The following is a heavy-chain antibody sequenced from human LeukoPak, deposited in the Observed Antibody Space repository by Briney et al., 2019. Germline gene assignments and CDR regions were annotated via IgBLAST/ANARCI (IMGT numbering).Heavy chain of an antibody. CDR3: ARDRSPLRITRYNWFDP. D-gene: IGHD3-3*01. CDR1: GGSISSGGYS. Sequence: PSETLSLTCAVSGGSISSGGYSWSWIRQPPGKGLEWIGYIYHSGSTYYNPSLKSRVTISVDRSKNQFSLKLSSVTAADTAVYYCARDRSPLRITRYNWFDPWGQGTLVTVSS. J-gene: IGHJ5*02. CDR2: IYHSGST. V-gene: IGHV4-30-2*01.